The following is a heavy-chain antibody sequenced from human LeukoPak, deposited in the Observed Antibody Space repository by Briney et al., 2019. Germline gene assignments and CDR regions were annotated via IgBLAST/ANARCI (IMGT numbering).Heavy chain of an antibody. D-gene: IGHD3-10*01. Sequence: SETLSLTCTVSGGSISSYYWSWIRQPAGKGLEWIGHIYTTGSTNYNPSLKSRVTISLDTSKNHFSLKLSSVTAADTAVYYCARGAYFYGSGINWFDPWGQGTLITVSS. J-gene: IGHJ5*02. V-gene: IGHV4-4*07. CDR1: GGSISSYY. CDR3: ARGAYFYGSGINWFDP. CDR2: IYTTGST.